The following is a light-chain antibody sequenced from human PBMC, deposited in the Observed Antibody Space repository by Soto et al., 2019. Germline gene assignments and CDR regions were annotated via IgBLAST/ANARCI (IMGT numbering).Light chain of an antibody. Sequence: EIVMTQSPATLSVSPGERATLSCRASQSVGSDLAWYQQKPGQAPRLLIYDASNRATGIPARFSGSGSGTEFTLTINSLQPEDFATYFCQQYDTYYTFGQGTKVDI. CDR3: QQYDTYYT. J-gene: IGKJ2*01. CDR2: DAS. V-gene: IGKV3D-15*01. CDR1: QSVGSD.